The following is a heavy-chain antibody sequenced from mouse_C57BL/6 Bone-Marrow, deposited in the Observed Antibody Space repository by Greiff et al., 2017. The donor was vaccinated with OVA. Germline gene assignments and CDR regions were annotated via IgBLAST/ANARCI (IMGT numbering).Heavy chain of an antibody. CDR1: GFTFSSYA. CDR2: ISDGGSYT. Sequence: DVHLVESGGGLVKPGGSLKLSCAASGFTFSSYAMSWVRQTPEKRLEWVATISDGGSYTYYPDNVKGRFTISRDNAKNNLYLQMSHLKSEDTAMYYCAREEGYVNPFAYWAKGLWSLSLQ. J-gene: IGHJ3*01. CDR3: AREEGYVNPFAY. V-gene: IGHV5-4*01.